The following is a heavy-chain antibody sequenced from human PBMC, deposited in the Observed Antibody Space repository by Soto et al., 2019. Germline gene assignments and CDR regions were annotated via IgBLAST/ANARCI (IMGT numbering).Heavy chain of an antibody. CDR2: IWYDGSNK. Sequence: QPGGSLRLSCAASGFTFSSYGMHWVRQAPGKGLEWVAVIWYDGSNKYYADSVKGRFTISRDNSKNTLYLQMNSLRAEDTAVYYCAREGSGYSGSSIPYHYYGMDVWGQGTTVTVSS. D-gene: IGHD1-26*01. J-gene: IGHJ6*02. CDR3: AREGSGYSGSSIPYHYYGMDV. V-gene: IGHV3-33*01. CDR1: GFTFSSYG.